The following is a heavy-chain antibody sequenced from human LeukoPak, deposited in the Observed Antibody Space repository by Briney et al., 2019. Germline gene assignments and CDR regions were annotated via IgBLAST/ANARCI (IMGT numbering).Heavy chain of an antibody. CDR3: ARDSGAVAGRGDI. CDR2: IYHSGST. D-gene: IGHD6-19*01. J-gene: IGHJ3*02. CDR1: GGSISSGGYY. V-gene: IGHV4-30-2*01. Sequence: SETLSLTCTVSGGSISSGGYYWSWIRQPPGKGLEWIGYIYHSGSTYYNPSLKSRVTISVDTSKNQFSLKLSSVTAADTAVYYCARDSGAVAGRGDIWGQGTMVTVSS.